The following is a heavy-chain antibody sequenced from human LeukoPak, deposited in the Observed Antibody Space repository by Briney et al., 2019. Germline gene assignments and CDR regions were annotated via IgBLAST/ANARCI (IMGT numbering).Heavy chain of an antibody. D-gene: IGHD1-26*01. J-gene: IGHJ4*02. CDR3: ARGGSYYEGYFDY. Sequence: SVKVSCKASGGTFSSYAISWVRQAPGQGLEWMGGIIPIFGTANYAQKFQGRVTITADESTSTAYMELSSLRSEDTAVYYCARGGSYYEGYFDYWGQGTLVTVSS. CDR2: IIPIFGTA. CDR1: GGTFSSYA. V-gene: IGHV1-69*13.